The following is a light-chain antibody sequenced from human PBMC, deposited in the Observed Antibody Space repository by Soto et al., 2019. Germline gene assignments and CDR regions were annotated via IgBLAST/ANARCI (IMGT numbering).Light chain of an antibody. CDR2: EDN. V-gene: IGLV6-57*01. CDR3: QSYDNGNVV. CDR1: SGNIANNY. J-gene: IGLJ3*02. Sequence: NFMLTQPHSVSASPGKTVTISCTRSSGNIANNYVQWYQLRPGRSPTTVIYEDNQRPSGVPDRFSAYIDSSSNSASLNDSGMKAEDEADYCRQSYDNGNVVFGGGTKLTVL.